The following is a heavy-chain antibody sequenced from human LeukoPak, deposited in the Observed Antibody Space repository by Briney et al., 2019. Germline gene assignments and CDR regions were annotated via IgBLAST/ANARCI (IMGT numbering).Heavy chain of an antibody. CDR2: FIPILGTA. CDR3: AGIPVFGVVLHQEPV. D-gene: IGHD3-3*01. CDR1: GGTFSDYA. V-gene: IGHV1-69*10. Sequence: SVKVPCKASGGTFSDYALNWVRQAPGQGLEWMGVFIPILGTANSTQKFQGRVTITADISTNTVYMELSSLRSEDTAVYFCAGIPVFGVVLHQEPVWGKGTTVTVSS. J-gene: IGHJ6*04.